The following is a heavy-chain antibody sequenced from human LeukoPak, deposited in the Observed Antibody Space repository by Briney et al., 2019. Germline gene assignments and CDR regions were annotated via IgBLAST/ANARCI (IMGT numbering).Heavy chain of an antibody. CDR2: INWNGGST. J-gene: IGHJ6*04. Sequence: GGSLRLSCAASGFTFDDYGMSWVRQAPGKGLEWVSVINWNGGSTGYADSVKGRFTISRDNAKNSLYLQMNSLRAEDTAVYYCAELGITMIGGVWGKGTTVTISS. D-gene: IGHD3-10*02. CDR3: AELGITMIGGV. CDR1: GFTFDDYG. V-gene: IGHV3-20*04.